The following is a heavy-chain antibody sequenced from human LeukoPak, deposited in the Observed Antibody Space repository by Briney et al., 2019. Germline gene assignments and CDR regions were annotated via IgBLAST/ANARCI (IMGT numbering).Heavy chain of an antibody. CDR2: IYHSGST. CDR3: ARRGGGYAYY. V-gene: IGHV4-34*01. CDR1: GGSFGGYF. J-gene: IGHJ4*02. D-gene: IGHD3-16*01. Sequence: SETLSLTCGVYGGSFGGYFWNWIRQAPGKGLEWIGEIYHSGSTNYNPSLKSRVTISVDKSKNQFSLKLSSVTAADTAVYYCARRGGGYAYYWGQGTLVTVSS.